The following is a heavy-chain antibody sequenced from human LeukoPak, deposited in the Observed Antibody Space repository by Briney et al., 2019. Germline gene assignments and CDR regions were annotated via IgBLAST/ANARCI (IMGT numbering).Heavy chain of an antibody. CDR1: GGSISSYY. CDR3: ARASTAMVRD. V-gene: IGHV4-4*09. Sequence: SETLSLTCTVSGGSISSYYWSWIRQPPGKGLEWIGYICTSGSTNYNPSLKSRVTISVDTSKNQFSLKLSSVTAADTAVYYCARASTAMVRDWGQGTLVTVSS. D-gene: IGHD5-18*01. CDR2: ICTSGST. J-gene: IGHJ4*02.